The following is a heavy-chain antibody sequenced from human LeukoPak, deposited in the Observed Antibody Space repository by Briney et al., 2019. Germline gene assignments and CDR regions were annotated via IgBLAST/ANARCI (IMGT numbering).Heavy chain of an antibody. V-gene: IGHV3-23*01. D-gene: IGHD4-23*01. CDR3: AKNIGGFDY. J-gene: IGHJ4*02. Sequence: PSETLSLTCIVSGGSITSNYWSWIRRSPGKGLEWVSSISGNGGSTFYTDSVKGRFTISRDNSKNTLYLQMNSLRAEDTALYYCAKNIGGFDYWGQGTLVTVSS. CDR2: ISGNGGST. CDR1: GGSITSNY.